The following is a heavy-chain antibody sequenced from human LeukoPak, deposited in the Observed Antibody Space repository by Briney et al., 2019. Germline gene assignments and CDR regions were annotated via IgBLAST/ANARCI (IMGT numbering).Heavy chain of an antibody. D-gene: IGHD2-2*01. Sequence: SETLSLTCTVSGGSISSHYWSWIRQPPGEGLEWIGYIYYSGSTNYNPSLKSRVTISVDTSKNQFSLKLSSVTAADTAVYYCARAYCSSTSCYSLESNWFDPWGQGTLVTVSS. CDR3: ARAYCSSTSCYSLESNWFDP. V-gene: IGHV4-59*11. CDR2: IYYSGST. J-gene: IGHJ5*02. CDR1: GGSISSHY.